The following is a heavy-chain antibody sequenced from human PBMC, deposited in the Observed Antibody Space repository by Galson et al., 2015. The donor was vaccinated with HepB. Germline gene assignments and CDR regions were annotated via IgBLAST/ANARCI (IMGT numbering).Heavy chain of an antibody. CDR1: GFTFSDYP. CDR2: ISSDGRTT. D-gene: IGHD2-2*01. V-gene: IGHV3-64D*06. J-gene: IGHJ4*02. Sequence: SLRLSCAASGFTFSDYPMHWVRQAPGKGLEYVSTISSDGRTTYYADSVKGRFTISKDISKNTLFLQMRGLRAEDTAFYYCTLSTSWPHYFEFWGQGTLVTVSS. CDR3: TLSTSWPHYFEF.